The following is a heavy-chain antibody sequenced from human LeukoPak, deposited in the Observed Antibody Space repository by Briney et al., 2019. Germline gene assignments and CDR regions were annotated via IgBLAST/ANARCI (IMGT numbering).Heavy chain of an antibody. J-gene: IGHJ6*03. CDR3: ARDGFQGMILYVVYYMDV. CDR1: GYTFTDYF. D-gene: IGHD2-21*01. Sequence: ASVKVSCKAPGYTFTDYFIQWVRQAPGQGPEWMGRINPNTGGTNYAQKFQGRVTFTIDTSTNTAYMELSRLRPDDTAVYYCARDGFQGMILYVVYYMDVWGKGTTVTVSS. V-gene: IGHV1-2*06. CDR2: INPNTGGT.